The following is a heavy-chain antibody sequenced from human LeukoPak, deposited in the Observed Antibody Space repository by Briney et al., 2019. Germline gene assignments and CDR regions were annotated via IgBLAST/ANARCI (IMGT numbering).Heavy chain of an antibody. J-gene: IGHJ4*02. Sequence: SETLSLTCTVSGGPISSSSYDWGWLRQPPGTGLEWIGSIYYSGNTYYNPSLKSRVTISVDTSKNQFSLKLSSVTAADTAVYYCARDFSPSDYYGSGSQDFDYWGQGTLVTVSS. CDR2: IYYSGNT. CDR3: ARDFSPSDYYGSGSQDFDY. CDR1: GGPISSSSYD. V-gene: IGHV4-39*07. D-gene: IGHD3-10*01.